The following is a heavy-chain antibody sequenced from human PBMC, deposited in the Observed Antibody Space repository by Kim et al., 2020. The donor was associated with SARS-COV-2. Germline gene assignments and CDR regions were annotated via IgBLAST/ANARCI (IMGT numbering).Heavy chain of an antibody. D-gene: IGHD3-22*01. V-gene: IGHV4-39*01. J-gene: IGHJ4*02. Sequence: YYNPSLKSRVTISVDTSKNQFSLKLSSVTAADTAVYYCATNYDSSGYVVYWGQGTLVTVSS. CDR3: ATNYDSSGYVVY.